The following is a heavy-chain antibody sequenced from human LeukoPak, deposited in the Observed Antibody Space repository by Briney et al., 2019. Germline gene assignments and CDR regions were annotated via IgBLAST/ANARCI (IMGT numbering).Heavy chain of an antibody. V-gene: IGHV3-7*01. Sequence: GGSLRLSCVASGFSFTSYWMSWVRQAPGKGLEFVANIDQDAGTTNYVDSVKGRFTISRDNAENSLYLQMSSLRAEDTALYYCARDPGWSSFDIWGQGIMVTVSS. CDR3: ARDPGWSSFDI. CDR1: GFSFTSYW. J-gene: IGHJ3*02. D-gene: IGHD2-15*01. CDR2: IDQDAGTT.